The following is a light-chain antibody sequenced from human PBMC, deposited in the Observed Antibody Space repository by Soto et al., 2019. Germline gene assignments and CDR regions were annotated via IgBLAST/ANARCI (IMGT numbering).Light chain of an antibody. CDR3: QQSYITPPIP. CDR1: ENIFSY. J-gene: IGKJ5*01. Sequence: DIQMTQSPSSLSASVGDRVTITCRASENIFSYVNWYQQKSGNAPKLLIFGTSSLHSGVPSGFSGSGSGTDFTLTISSLQPEDFATYYCQQSYITPPIPFGQGTRLEIK. V-gene: IGKV1-39*01. CDR2: GTS.